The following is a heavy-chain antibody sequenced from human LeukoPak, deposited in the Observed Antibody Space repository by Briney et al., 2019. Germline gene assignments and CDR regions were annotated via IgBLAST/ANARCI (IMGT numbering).Heavy chain of an antibody. CDR1: GGTFSSYA. CDR3: ASSMIVVVTAYYFDY. CDR2: IIPIFGTA. Sequence: XVKVSCKASGGTFSSYAISWVGQAPGQGIEWMGGIIPIFGTANYAQKFQGRVTINADEYKRTAYMELSSLRSEDTAVYYCASSMIVVVTAYYFDYWGQGTLVTVSS. D-gene: IGHD3-22*01. J-gene: IGHJ4*02. V-gene: IGHV1-69*13.